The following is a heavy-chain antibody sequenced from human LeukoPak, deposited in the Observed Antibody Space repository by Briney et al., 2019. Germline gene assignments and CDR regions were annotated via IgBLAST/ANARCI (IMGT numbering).Heavy chain of an antibody. Sequence: PSETLSLTCAVYGGSFSGYYWSWIRQPPGKGLEWIGYIYYSGSTNYNPSLKSRVTISVDTSKNQFSLKLSSVTAADTAVYYCARHFARNWFDPWGQGTLVTVSS. D-gene: IGHD2-21*01. J-gene: IGHJ5*02. CDR2: IYYSGST. CDR1: GGSFSGYY. V-gene: IGHV4-59*08. CDR3: ARHFARNWFDP.